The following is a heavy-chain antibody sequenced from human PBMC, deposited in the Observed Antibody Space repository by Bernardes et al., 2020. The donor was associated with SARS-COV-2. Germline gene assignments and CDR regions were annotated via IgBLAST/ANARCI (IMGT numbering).Heavy chain of an antibody. Sequence: GRSLKLSCVASGFTFKNFVMAWVRQPPGKGLEWVSRISADGDRTDHADSVKGRFNISRDNSKNTLHLQMNSLEAGDTAIYYCAKDYYFDNEGYFFKDYFDEWGQGILVTVSS. CDR3: AKDYYFDNEGYFFKDYFDE. CDR2: ISADGDRT. CDR1: GFTFKNFV. D-gene: IGHD3-22*01. V-gene: IGHV3-23*01. J-gene: IGHJ4*02.